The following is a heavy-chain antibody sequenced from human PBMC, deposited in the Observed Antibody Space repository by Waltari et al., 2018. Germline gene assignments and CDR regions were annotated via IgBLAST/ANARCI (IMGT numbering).Heavy chain of an antibody. CDR3: GRIAFGDDGGYFQH. J-gene: IGHJ1*01. Sequence: QLQLQESGPGLVKPSETLSIPCTVSGGSISTNYNWGWIRQPPGKGLEWMGNMQYRGSTFYNPSLKSRVTISLDTSKNQFSLRLSSVGAADTAVYFCGRIAFGDDGGYFQHWGQGTLVTVSS. V-gene: IGHV4-39*01. CDR1: GGSISTNYN. CDR2: MQYRGST. D-gene: IGHD4-17*01.